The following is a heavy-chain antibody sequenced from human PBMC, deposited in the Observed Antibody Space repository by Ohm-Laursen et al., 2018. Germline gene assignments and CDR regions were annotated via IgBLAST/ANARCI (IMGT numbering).Heavy chain of an antibody. CDR3: ARAVYCSGGSCYYFDY. V-gene: IGHV3-30*03. D-gene: IGHD2-15*01. Sequence: SLRLSCTASGFTFSSYGMHWVRQAPGKGLEWVAVISYDGSNKYYADSVKGRFTISRDNSKNTLYLQMNSLRAGDTAVYYCARAVYCSGGSCYYFDYWGQGTLVTVSS. CDR2: ISYDGSNK. CDR1: GFTFSSYG. J-gene: IGHJ4*02.